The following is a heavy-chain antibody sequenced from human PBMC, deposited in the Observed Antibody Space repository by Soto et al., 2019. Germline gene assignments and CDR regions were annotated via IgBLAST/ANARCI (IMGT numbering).Heavy chain of an antibody. Sequence: QVQLVQSGAEVKKAGASVKVSCKASGYTFTSYAIHWVRQAPGQRLEWMGWINAGTGKIKYSQKFQGRVTITRDTSASTVCMELSSLRSEDTAVYYCTRGCSGGTCYVFEYWGQGTLVTVSS. CDR3: TRGCSGGTCYVFEY. D-gene: IGHD2-15*01. J-gene: IGHJ4*02. CDR2: INAGTGKI. CDR1: GYTFTSYA. V-gene: IGHV1-3*01.